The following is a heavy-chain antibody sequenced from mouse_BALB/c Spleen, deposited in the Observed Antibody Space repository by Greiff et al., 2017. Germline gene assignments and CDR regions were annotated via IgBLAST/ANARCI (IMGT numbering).Heavy chain of an antibody. CDR1: GFSLTSYG. Sequence: QVQLQQSGPGLVAPSQSLSITCTVSGFSLTSYGVHWVRQPPGKGLEWLGVIWAGGSTNYNSALMSRLSISKDNSKSQVFLKMNSLQTDDTAMYYCARTGDYDPFFAYWGQGTLGTVSA. CDR2: IWAGGST. D-gene: IGHD2-4*01. J-gene: IGHJ3*01. CDR3: ARTGDYDPFFAY. V-gene: IGHV2-9*02.